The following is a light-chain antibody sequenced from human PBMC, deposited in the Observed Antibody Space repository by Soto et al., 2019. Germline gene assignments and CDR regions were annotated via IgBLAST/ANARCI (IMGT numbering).Light chain of an antibody. CDR2: GAS. J-gene: IGKJ5*01. V-gene: IGKV3-15*01. Sequence: EIALPHSPPILSVSQGEGATPSCRASENVRTKVGWYQQKAGQAPRLLIYGASTRATGIPDRFSGSGSGTQFTLTISRLQSEDSAVYFCQQNNRWPHITFGQGTRLEIK. CDR1: ENVRTK. CDR3: QQNNRWPHIT.